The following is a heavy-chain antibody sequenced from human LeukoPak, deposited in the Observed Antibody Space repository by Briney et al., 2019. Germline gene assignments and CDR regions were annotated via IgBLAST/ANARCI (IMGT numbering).Heavy chain of an antibody. J-gene: IGHJ4*02. CDR1: GFTFRSHA. CDR2: IYENGGTT. CDR3: AKDRPDRQPLDYFDY. Sequence: GGSLRLSCVGSGFTFRSHAMSWVRQAPEKGLEFVSGIYENGGTTYYADSVKGRFTISRDNSKNTLYLQMNSLRAEDTAVYYCAKDRPDRQPLDYFDYWGQGTLVTVSS. V-gene: IGHV3-23*01. D-gene: IGHD1-14*01.